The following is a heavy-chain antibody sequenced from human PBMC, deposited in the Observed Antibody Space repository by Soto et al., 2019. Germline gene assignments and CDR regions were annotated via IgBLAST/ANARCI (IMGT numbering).Heavy chain of an antibody. D-gene: IGHD4-17*01. CDR2: ITNTGSSK. Sequence: QVQLVQSAAEDKKPGSSVKISCKASGDTFGDYYMCWIRQAPGKGLEWVAYITNTGSSKSYADSGKGRFTVSSDNAKNSLYLQMNSLRVEDTAVYYCATYGGNSKGYYYHGVDVWGQGTTVSVSS. CDR1: GDTFGDYY. V-gene: IGHV3-11*01. J-gene: IGHJ6*02. CDR3: ATYGGNSKGYYYHGVDV.